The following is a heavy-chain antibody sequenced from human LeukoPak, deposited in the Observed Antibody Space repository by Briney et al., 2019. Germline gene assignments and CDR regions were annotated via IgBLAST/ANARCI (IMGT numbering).Heavy chain of an antibody. CDR1: GFTLRSYT. CDR2: IGISSNKI. D-gene: IGHD3-22*01. Sequence: GGSLRLSCAASGFTLRSYTMNWVRQAPGKGLEWVSSIGISSNKIYYADSVKGRFIISRDNAKNSVYLQMNSLRAEDTAVYYCAKGENYYYDSSTYSPPFDYWGQGTLVTVSS. J-gene: IGHJ4*02. CDR3: AKGENYYYDSSTYSPPFDY. V-gene: IGHV3-21*01.